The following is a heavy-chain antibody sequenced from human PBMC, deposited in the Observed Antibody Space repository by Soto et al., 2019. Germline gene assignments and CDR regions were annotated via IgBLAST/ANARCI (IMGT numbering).Heavy chain of an antibody. D-gene: IGHD6-6*01. Sequence: ASVKVSCKASGYTFTSYGISWVRQAPGQGLEWMGWISAYNGNTNYAQKLQGRVTITRDTSASTAYMELSSLRSEDTAVYYCAGPYSSSADYYYYGMDVGGQGTTVTVSS. CDR2: ISAYNGNT. CDR3: AGPYSSSADYYYYGMDV. CDR1: GYTFTSYG. J-gene: IGHJ6*02. V-gene: IGHV1-18*01.